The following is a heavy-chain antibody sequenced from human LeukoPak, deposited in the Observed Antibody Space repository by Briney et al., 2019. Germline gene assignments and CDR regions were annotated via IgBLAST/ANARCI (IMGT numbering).Heavy chain of an antibody. V-gene: IGHV1-18*01. J-gene: IGHJ4*02. D-gene: IGHD3-10*01. CDR3: ARDELLPPYYFDY. CDR1: GYTFTSYG. CDR2: ISADNGNT. Sequence: GASVKVSCKASGYTFTSYGISWVRQAPGQGLERMGWISADNGNTNYAQKLQGRVTMTTDTSTSTAHMELRSLRSDDKAVYYCARDELLPPYYFDYWGQGTLVTVSS.